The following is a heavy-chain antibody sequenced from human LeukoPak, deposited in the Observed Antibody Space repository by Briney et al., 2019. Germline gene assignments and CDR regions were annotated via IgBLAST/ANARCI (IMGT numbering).Heavy chain of an antibody. D-gene: IGHD1-14*01. CDR3: AREPEGLTTESH. Sequence: GASVKVSCKTSGGTFNNYIISWVRQAPGQGLEWVGTIILILDIANYAQRFQGRVAITADTSTSTAYMELSDLVSEDTAVYFCAREPEGLTTESHWGQGTLVTVSS. J-gene: IGHJ4*02. CDR1: GGTFNNYI. CDR2: IILILDIA. V-gene: IGHV1-69*04.